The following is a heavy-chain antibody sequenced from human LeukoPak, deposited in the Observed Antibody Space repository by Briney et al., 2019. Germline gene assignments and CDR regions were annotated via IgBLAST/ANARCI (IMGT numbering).Heavy chain of an antibody. CDR3: AKPGKEAAAGTGLGFDP. CDR2: ISGSGGST. D-gene: IGHD6-13*01. Sequence: GGSLRLSCAASGFTFSSYAIGWVRPAPGKGLEWVSAISGSGGSTYYADSVKGRFTISRDNSKNTLYLQMNSLRAEDTAVYYCAKPGKEAAAGTGLGFDPWGQGTLVTVSS. V-gene: IGHV3-23*01. J-gene: IGHJ5*02. CDR1: GFTFSSYA.